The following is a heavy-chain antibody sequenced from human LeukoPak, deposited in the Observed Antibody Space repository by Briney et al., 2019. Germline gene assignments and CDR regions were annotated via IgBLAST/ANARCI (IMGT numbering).Heavy chain of an antibody. CDR2: ISGSGGST. J-gene: IGHJ5*02. CDR3: AKGLYSSSWYPPFDP. Sequence: GGSLTLSCAASGFTFSSYAMSWVRQAPRKGLERVSAISGSGGSTYYADSVKGRFTISRDNSKNTLYLQMNSLRAEDTAVYYCAKGLYSSSWYPPFDPWGQGTLVTVSS. D-gene: IGHD6-13*01. CDR1: GFTFSSYA. V-gene: IGHV3-23*01.